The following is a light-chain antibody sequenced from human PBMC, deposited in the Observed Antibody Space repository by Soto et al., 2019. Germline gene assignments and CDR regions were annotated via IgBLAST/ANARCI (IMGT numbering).Light chain of an antibody. CDR3: SSVTGSNYV. V-gene: IGLV2-14*03. CDR1: ISDVGGYNF. J-gene: IGLJ1*01. CDR2: DVS. Sequence: QSVLTQPASVSGSPGQSITISCTGTISDVGGYNFVSWYQQYPGKAPKLMICDVSNRPSGVSNRFSGSKSGNTASLTISGLQAEDGADYYCSSVTGSNYVFGTGTKVTVL.